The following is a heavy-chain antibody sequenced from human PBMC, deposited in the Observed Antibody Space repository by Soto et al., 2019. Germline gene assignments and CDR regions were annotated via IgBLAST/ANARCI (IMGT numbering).Heavy chain of an antibody. J-gene: IGHJ4*02. D-gene: IGHD5-18*01. CDR3: AKDEHGYSYGSGLGY. CDR2: ISSSSSYI. CDR1: GFTFSSYS. V-gene: IGHV3-21*01. Sequence: EVQLVESGGGLVKPGGSLRLSCAASGFTFSSYSMNWVRQAPGKGLEWVSSISSSSSYIYYADSVKGRFTISRDNAKNSLYLQMNSARAADRAVYYGAKDEHGYSYGSGLGYWGQGTLVTVSS.